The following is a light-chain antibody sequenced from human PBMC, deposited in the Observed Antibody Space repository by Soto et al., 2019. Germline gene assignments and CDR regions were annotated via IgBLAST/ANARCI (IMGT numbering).Light chain of an antibody. J-gene: IGKJ1*01. CDR2: DAS. Sequence: EIVLTQSPATLSLSPGERATLSCRASQSVSSYLAWYQQKPGQAPRLLIYDASNRATGIPARFSGSGSRTNFSLPISSRVPEDVSVYYCQQRSNWPVTFGQGTRVEI. CDR3: QQRSNWPVT. V-gene: IGKV3-11*01. CDR1: QSVSSY.